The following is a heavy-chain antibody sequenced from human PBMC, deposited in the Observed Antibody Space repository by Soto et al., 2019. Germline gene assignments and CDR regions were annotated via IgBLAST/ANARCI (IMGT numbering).Heavy chain of an antibody. Sequence: SETLSLTCAVYGGSFSGYYWSWIRQSPGKGLEWIGGVTHSGSANYSPYLKSRVTMSADTSKNQLSLKLSSVTAADTAVYYCARAFDDRSGYYGGLGYWGPGTLVTVSS. CDR3: ARAFDDRSGYYGGLGY. D-gene: IGHD3-22*01. V-gene: IGHV4-34*01. CDR2: VTHSGSA. CDR1: GGSFSGYY. J-gene: IGHJ4*02.